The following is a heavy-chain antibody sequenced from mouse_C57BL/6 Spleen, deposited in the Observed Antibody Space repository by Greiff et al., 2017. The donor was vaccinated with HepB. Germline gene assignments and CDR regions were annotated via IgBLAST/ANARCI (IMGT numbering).Heavy chain of an antibody. J-gene: IGHJ4*01. CDR2: IDPETGGT. Sequence: QVHVKQSGAELVRPGASVTLSCKASGYTFTDYEMHWVKQTPVHGLEWIGAIDPETGGTAYNQKFKGKAILTADKSSSTAYMELRSLTSEDSAVYYCTLRGDSYAMDYWGQGTSVTVSS. CDR3: TLRGDSYAMDY. V-gene: IGHV1-15*01. D-gene: IGHD3-1*01. CDR1: GYTFTDYE.